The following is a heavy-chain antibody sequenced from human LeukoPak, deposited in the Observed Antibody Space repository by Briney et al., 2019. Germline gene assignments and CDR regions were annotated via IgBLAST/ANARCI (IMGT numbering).Heavy chain of an antibody. CDR2: ISGSGGST. CDR1: GFTFSSYA. Sequence: GGSLRLSCAASGFTFSSYAMSWVRQAPGKGPEWVSAISGSGGSTYYADSVKGRFTISRDNSKNTLYLQMNSLRAEDTAVYYCANGRVLRYFDWPLDYWGQGTLVTVSS. J-gene: IGHJ4*02. D-gene: IGHD3-9*01. CDR3: ANGRVLRYFDWPLDY. V-gene: IGHV3-23*01.